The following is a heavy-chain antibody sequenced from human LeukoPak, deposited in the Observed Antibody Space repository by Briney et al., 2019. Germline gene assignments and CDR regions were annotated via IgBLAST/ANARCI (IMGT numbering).Heavy chain of an antibody. D-gene: IGHD1-26*01. CDR2: IGISSTHI. J-gene: IGHJ4*02. V-gene: IGHV3-21*01. CDR1: GFTFSNHG. CDR3: ARNNGSYSDGAVRY. Sequence: GRSLRLSCAASGFTFSNHGMNWVRQAPGKGLEWVSCIGISSTHIYYADSVQGRFTISRDDAKDSLYLQMNSLRAEDTAVYYCARNNGSYSDGAVRYWGQGTLVTVSS.